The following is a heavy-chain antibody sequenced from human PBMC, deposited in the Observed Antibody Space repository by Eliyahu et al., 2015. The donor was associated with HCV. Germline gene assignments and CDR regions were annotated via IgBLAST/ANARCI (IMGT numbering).Heavy chain of an antibody. V-gene: IGHV4-39*01. J-gene: IGHJ2*01. D-gene: IGHD4-17*01. CDR3: ASPDYGDQAPKPNWYFDL. CDR1: GGSISSSSYY. Sequence: QLQLQESGPGLVKPSETLSLTCTVSGGSISSSSYYWGWIRQPPGKGLEWIGSIYYSGSTYYNPSLKSRVTISVDTSKNQFSLKLSSVTAADTAVYYCASPDYGDQAPKPNWYFDLWGRGTLVTVSS. CDR2: IYYSGST.